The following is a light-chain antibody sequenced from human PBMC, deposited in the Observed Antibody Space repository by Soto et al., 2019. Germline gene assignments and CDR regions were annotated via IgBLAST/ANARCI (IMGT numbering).Light chain of an antibody. Sequence: DIQMTQSPSSLSASVGDRVTITCRASQSISSYLNWYQQKPGKAPKLLIYAASSLQSGVPSRFSGSGSGTDFTLTISSLQPEDFATYYCQQSYRTPYTFGQGNKLEIK. CDR1: QSISSY. J-gene: IGKJ2*01. CDR2: AAS. V-gene: IGKV1-39*01. CDR3: QQSYRTPYT.